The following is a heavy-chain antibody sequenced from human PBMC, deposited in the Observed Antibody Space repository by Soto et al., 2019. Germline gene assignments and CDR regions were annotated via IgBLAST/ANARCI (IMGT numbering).Heavy chain of an antibody. CDR3: ARSYYDSTGFAVDP. CDR1: GASVSHGY. D-gene: IGHD3-22*01. J-gene: IGHJ5*02. V-gene: IGHV4-59*02. Sequence: QMQLQASGPGLVKPSETLSLTCNVSGASVSHGYWSWIRQPPGKGLEWIGFRYFGVSFNYNPSLTIRATISVETSKNHFSMKLTSVTASDTAVYSCARSYYDSTGFAVDPWGQGTLVTVSS. CDR2: RYFGVSF.